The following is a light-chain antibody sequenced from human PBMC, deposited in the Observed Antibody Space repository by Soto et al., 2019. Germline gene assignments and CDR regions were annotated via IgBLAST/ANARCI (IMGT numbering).Light chain of an antibody. Sequence: EIVLSQSPGTVSLSPGERATLSCRASQSVSSSSLAWYQQKPGQSPRLLIYGASTRATGIPDRFTGSGSGTDFTLPISRLEPEDFALYYCQQSGSSPWTFGQGTKVEI. V-gene: IGKV3-20*01. J-gene: IGKJ1*01. CDR3: QQSGSSPWT. CDR1: QSVSSSS. CDR2: GAS.